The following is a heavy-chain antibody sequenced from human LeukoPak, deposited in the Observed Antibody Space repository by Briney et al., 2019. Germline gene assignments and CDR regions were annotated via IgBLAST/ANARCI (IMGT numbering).Heavy chain of an antibody. D-gene: IGHD3-22*01. CDR3: ARVRDDSSGYYSEGHWFDP. Sequence: SETLSLTCTVSGGSISSYYWSWIRQPPGKGLEWIGYIYYSGSTNYNPSLKSRVTISVDTSKNQFSLKLSSVTAADTAVYYCARVRDDSSGYYSEGHWFDPWGQGTLVTVSS. CDR1: GGSISSYY. CDR2: IYYSGST. J-gene: IGHJ5*02. V-gene: IGHV4-59*01.